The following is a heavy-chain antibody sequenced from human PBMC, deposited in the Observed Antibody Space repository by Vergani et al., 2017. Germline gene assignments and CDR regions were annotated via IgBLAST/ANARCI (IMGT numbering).Heavy chain of an antibody. V-gene: IGHV3-23*01. CDR2: ISGSGGST. D-gene: IGHD6-19*01. CDR3: AKDGYSSGWYLDY. Sequence: EVQLSESGGGLVQPGGSLRLSCAASGFTFKNYALSWVRQAPGKGLEWVSAISGSGGSTYYADSVKGRFTISRDNAKNSLYLQMKSLRAEDTALYHCAKDGYSSGWYLDYWGQGTLVTVSS. J-gene: IGHJ4*02. CDR1: GFTFKNYA.